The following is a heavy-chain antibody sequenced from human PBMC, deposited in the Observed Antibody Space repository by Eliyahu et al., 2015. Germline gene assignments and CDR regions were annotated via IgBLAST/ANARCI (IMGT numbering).Heavy chain of an antibody. CDR3: ARSGLMGDY. CDR2: ISGYNGNT. CDR1: GYTFTSNG. D-gene: IGHD1-26*01. Sequence: QLQLVQSGPEVKKPGASVNVSCXASGYTFTSNGINWVRQAPGQGLEWMGWISGYNGNTNYAQKVQGRLSLTTDTSTTTAYMELKNLRSDDTAVYYCARSGLMGDYWGQGTLVTVSS. J-gene: IGHJ4*02. V-gene: IGHV1-18*04.